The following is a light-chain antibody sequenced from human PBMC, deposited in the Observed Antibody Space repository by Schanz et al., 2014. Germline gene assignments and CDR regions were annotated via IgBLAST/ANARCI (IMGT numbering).Light chain of an antibody. V-gene: IGLV1-51*01. Sequence: QSVLTQPPSVSAAPGQKVTISCSGSSFNIGNNYVSWYQQLPGTAPKLLIYDNNKRPSGIPDRFSGSKSGTSATLGITGLQTGDEADYYCGTWDSSLSAAVFGGGTKLTVL. CDR1: SFNIGNNY. J-gene: IGLJ3*02. CDR2: DNN. CDR3: GTWDSSLSAAV.